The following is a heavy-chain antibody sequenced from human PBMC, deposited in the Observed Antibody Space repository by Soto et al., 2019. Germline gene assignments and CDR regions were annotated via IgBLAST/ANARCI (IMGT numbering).Heavy chain of an antibody. J-gene: IGHJ6*03. CDR3: VRGYCSGGSCPDYYYYMDV. CDR2: TYYRSKWYN. CDR1: GDSVSSNSAA. D-gene: IGHD2-15*01. Sequence: SQTLSLTCAISGDSVSSNSAAWNWIRQSPSRGLEWLGRTYYRSKWYNDYAVSVKSRITINPDTSKNQFSLQLNSVTPEDTAVYYCVRGYCSGGSCPDYYYYMDVWGKGTTVTVSS. V-gene: IGHV6-1*01.